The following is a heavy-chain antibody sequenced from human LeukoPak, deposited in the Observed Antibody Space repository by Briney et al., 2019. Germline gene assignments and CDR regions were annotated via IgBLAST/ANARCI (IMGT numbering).Heavy chain of an antibody. J-gene: IGHJ5*02. CDR2: INPNSGGT. CDR1: GYTFTGYY. V-gene: IGHV1-2*02. CDR3: ARPYYGEKNNNWFDP. Sequence: ASVKVSCKASGYTFTGYYMHWVRQAPGQGLEWMGWINPNSGGTNYAQKFQGRVTMTRDTSISTAYMELSRLRSDDTAVYYCARPYYGEKNNNWFDPWGQGTLVTVSS. D-gene: IGHD4-17*01.